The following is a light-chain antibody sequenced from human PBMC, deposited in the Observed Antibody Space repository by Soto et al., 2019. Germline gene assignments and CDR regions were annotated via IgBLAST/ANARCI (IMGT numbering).Light chain of an antibody. J-gene: IGLJ1*01. V-gene: IGLV2-14*03. CDR1: SSDVGTYNH. CDR3: SSYTTSSTQV. Sequence: QSVLTQPASVSGSPGQSITISCTGTSSDVGTYNHVSWYRQHPGKAPKLIIYDVSNRPSGVSNHFSGSKSGNTASLTISGLQAEDEADYYCSSYTTSSTQVFGTGTKVTVL. CDR2: DVS.